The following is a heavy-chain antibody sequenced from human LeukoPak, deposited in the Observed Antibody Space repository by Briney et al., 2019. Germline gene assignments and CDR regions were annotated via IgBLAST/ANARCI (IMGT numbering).Heavy chain of an antibody. CDR1: GGTFSSYA. Sequence: ASVKVSCKASGGTFSSYAISWVRQAPGQGLEWMGGIIPIFGTANYAQKFQGRVTITTDESTSTAYMELSSLRSEDTAVYYCATPRYCTNGVCYHGSREYYFDYWGQGTLVTVSS. CDR3: ATPRYCTNGVCYHGSREYYFDY. V-gene: IGHV1-69*05. CDR2: IIPIFGTA. D-gene: IGHD2-8*01. J-gene: IGHJ4*02.